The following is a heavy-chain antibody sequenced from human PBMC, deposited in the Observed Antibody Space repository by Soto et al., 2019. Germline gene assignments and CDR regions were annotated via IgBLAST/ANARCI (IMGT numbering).Heavy chain of an antibody. J-gene: IGHJ3*01. V-gene: IGHV3-30*18. Sequence: GGSLRLSCEGSGFSFSNYGIHWVRQAPGKGLEWVAVISHDGNSHHLADSVRGRFTISRDNYKNTVFLHMTSLRREDSAVYHCVKAQERSAQYFAVVITAFDFWGQGTMVTVSS. CDR1: GFSFSNYG. D-gene: IGHD3-22*01. CDR2: ISHDGNSH. CDR3: VKAQERSAQYFAVVITAFDF.